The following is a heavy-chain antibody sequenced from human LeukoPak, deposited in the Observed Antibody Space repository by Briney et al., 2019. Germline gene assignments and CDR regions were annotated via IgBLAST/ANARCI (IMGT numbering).Heavy chain of an antibody. CDR3: ARGTSSTPHYDILTGPRGWFDP. CDR2: IMPILGIA. J-gene: IGHJ5*02. V-gene: IGHV1-69*02. CDR1: EGTFSSYT. D-gene: IGHD3-9*01. Sequence: SVKVSCKASEGTFSSYTISWVRQAPGQGLDWMRRIMPILGIANYAQKFQGRVTITAEKSTSTAYMELSSLRSEDTAVYYCARGTSSTPHYDILTGPRGWFDPWGQGTLVTVSS.